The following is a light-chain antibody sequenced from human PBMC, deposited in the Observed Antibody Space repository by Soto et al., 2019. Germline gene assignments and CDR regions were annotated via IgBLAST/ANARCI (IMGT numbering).Light chain of an antibody. CDR2: AAS. CDR1: QSVPSSQ. J-gene: IGKJ1*01. V-gene: IGKV3D-15*01. CDR3: QQYNNWPPT. Sequence: IVLTQSPGTLSLSSGERATLSCRASQSVPSSQLGWYQQKFGRSPRLLIYAASTRATGIPDRFSGSGSGTEFTLTISSLQSEDFAVYYCQQYNNWPPTFGQGTKVDIK.